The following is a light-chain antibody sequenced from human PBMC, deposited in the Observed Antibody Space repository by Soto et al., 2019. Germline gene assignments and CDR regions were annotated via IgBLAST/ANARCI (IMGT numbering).Light chain of an antibody. CDR1: QGISTF. Sequence: DIQLTQSPSSLSASVGDRVTITCRASQGISTFLNWYQQKPGKAPRLLIYAASRLQSGVPSRFSGSGSGTDFTLTISSLQPEDFATYYRQQSYSTPLTFGGGTKVDI. CDR2: AAS. J-gene: IGKJ4*01. CDR3: QQSYSTPLT. V-gene: IGKV1-39*01.